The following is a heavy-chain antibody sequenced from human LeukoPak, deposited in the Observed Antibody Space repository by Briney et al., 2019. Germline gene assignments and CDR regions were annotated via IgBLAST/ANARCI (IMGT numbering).Heavy chain of an antibody. Sequence: GGSLRLSCAASGFTFSSYWMSWVRQAPGKGLEWVANIKQDGSEKYYVDSVKGRFTISRGNAKNSLYLQMNSMRAEDTAVYYCARDNSVKLLYDFRSGYYTPNYYFDYWGQGTLVTVSS. CDR1: GFTFSSYW. CDR2: IKQDGSEK. CDR3: ARDNSVKLLYDFRSGYYTPNYYFDY. V-gene: IGHV3-7*01. J-gene: IGHJ4*02. D-gene: IGHD3-3*01.